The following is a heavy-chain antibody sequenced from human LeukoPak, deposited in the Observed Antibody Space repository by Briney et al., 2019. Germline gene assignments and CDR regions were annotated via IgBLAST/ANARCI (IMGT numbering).Heavy chain of an antibody. CDR3: ARDTYAYSSGFDY. CDR1: GFTFSDYY. D-gene: IGHD6-19*01. Sequence: PGGSLRLSCAASGFTFSDYYMGWIRQAPGKGLEWVSYISSSGSTIYYADSVKGRFTISRENAKNSLYLQMNSLRAEDTAVYYCARDTYAYSSGFDYWGQGTLVTVSS. J-gene: IGHJ4*02. V-gene: IGHV3-11*01. CDR2: ISSSGSTI.